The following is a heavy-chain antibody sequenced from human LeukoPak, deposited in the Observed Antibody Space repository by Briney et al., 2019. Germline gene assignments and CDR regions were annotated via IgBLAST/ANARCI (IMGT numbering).Heavy chain of an antibody. CDR3: ASTSKGYDSRPHWYFDL. V-gene: IGHV4-59*08. J-gene: IGHJ2*01. D-gene: IGHD3-22*01. CDR1: GGSISSYY. Sequence: SETLSLTCTVSGGSISSYYWSWIRQPPGKGLEWIGYIYYSGSTNYNPSLKSRVTISVDTSKNQFSLKLSSVTAADTAVYYCASTSKGYDSRPHWYFDLRGRGTLVTVSS. CDR2: IYYSGST.